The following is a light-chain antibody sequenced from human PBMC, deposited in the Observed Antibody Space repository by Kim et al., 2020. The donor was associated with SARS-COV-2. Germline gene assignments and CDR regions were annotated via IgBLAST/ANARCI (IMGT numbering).Light chain of an antibody. J-gene: IGKJ2*01. CDR3: QHYDRYPYT. CDR2: DAS. Sequence: SASVGDRVTITGRASQSINNWLAWYQQKPGKAPKVLIYDASSLESGVPSRFSGSGSGTEFTLTISSLQPDDFATYFCQHYDRYPYTFGQGTKLEI. V-gene: IGKV1-5*01. CDR1: QSINNW.